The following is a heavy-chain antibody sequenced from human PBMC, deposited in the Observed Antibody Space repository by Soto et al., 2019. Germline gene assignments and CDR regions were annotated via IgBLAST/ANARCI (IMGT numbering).Heavy chain of an antibody. Sequence: SETLSLTCTVSGGSISSSSYYWGWIRQPPGKGLEWIGSIYYSGSTYYNPSLKSRVTISVDTSKNQFSLKLSSVTAADAAVYYCARHPQQVVGYFDYWGQGTLVTVS. V-gene: IGHV4-39*01. CDR2: IYYSGST. CDR3: ARHPQQVVGYFDY. CDR1: GGSISSSSYY. D-gene: IGHD6-6*01. J-gene: IGHJ4*02.